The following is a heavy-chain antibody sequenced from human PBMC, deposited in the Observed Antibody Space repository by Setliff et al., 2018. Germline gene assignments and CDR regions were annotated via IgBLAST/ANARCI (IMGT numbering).Heavy chain of an antibody. V-gene: IGHV4-34*01. Sequence: NPSETLSLTCAVYGGSFSGYYWTWIRQSPGRGLEWIGEINHSGITSYNPSLKGRVTISVDTSKSQFSLKLSSVTAADTAVYFCARGGVLGTGDFDYWGQGALVTVSS. CDR2: INHSGIT. J-gene: IGHJ4*02. CDR1: GGSFSGYY. D-gene: IGHD3-16*01. CDR3: ARGGVLGTGDFDY.